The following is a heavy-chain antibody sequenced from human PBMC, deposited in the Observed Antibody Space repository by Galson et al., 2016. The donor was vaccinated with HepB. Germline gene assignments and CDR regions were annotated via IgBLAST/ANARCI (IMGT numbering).Heavy chain of an antibody. J-gene: IGHJ5*02. D-gene: IGHD3-10*01. CDR3: ARHALYGSGNNWFDP. Sequence: SETLSLTCTVSGGSISSSSYYWGWIRQPPGKGLEWIGSVFYGGSTYYNPSLKSRVTISVDTSKNQFSLKLSSVTAADTAVYYCARHALYGSGNNWFDPWGQGALVTVSS. V-gene: IGHV4-39*01. CDR1: GGSISSSSYY. CDR2: VFYGGST.